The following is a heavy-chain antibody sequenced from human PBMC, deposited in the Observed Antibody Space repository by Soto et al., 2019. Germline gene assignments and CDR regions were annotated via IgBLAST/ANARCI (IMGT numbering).Heavy chain of an antibody. V-gene: IGHV3-48*01. Sequence: EVQLVESGGGLVQPGGSRRLSCVASGFIFNSYSMNWVRQAPGKGLEWISYINSASTSVFYADSVKGRFTISRDNARNSLYLQMNSLRAEDAAVYYCASSASPDAYWGQGTLVTVSS. CDR2: INSASTSV. CDR3: ASSASPDAY. D-gene: IGHD1-26*01. J-gene: IGHJ4*02. CDR1: GFIFNSYS.